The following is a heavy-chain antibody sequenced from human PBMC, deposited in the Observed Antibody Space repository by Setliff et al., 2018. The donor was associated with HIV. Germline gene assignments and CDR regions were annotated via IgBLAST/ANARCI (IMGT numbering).Heavy chain of an antibody. J-gene: IGHJ4*02. V-gene: IGHV3-48*01. CDR2: ISGDTRII. CDR3: ARDLNWGFDY. Sequence: LRLSCAASGFTFSSHSMNWVRQAPGKGLEWVSYISGDTRIINYADSVKGRFTISRDNAKNSLYLQMNSLRVEDTALYYCARDLNWGFDYWGQGTLVTVSS. CDR1: GFTFSSHS. D-gene: IGHD7-27*01.